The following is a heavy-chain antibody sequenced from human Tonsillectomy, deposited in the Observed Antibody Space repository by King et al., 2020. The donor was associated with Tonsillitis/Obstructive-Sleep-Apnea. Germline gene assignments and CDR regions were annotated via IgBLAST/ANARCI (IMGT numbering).Heavy chain of an antibody. Sequence: VQLVESGGGVVQPGRSLRLSCAASGFTFSSYAMYWVRQAPGKGLEWVAVISYDGSNKYYADSVKGRFTISRDNSKNTLYLQMNSRRAEDTAVYYCARGTGRDRYKVWAARPPDYWGQGTLVTVSS. D-gene: IGHD5-24*01. J-gene: IGHJ4*02. CDR3: ARGTGRDRYKVWAARPPDY. CDR1: GFTFSSYA. V-gene: IGHV3-30*04. CDR2: ISYDGSNK.